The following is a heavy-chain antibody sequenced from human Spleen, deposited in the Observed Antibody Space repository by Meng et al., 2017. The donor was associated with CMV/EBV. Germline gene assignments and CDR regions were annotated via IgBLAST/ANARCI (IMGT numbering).Heavy chain of an antibody. V-gene: IGHV3-7*01. Sequence: GESLKISCAASGFTFSSYEMNWVRQTPGKRLEWVANIKRDGSEKYYVDSVRGRFTISRDNAKNSLYLQMNSLRTDDTAVYYCARDVLLSVRYDFWDYWGQGTLVTVSS. D-gene: IGHD3-3*01. J-gene: IGHJ4*02. CDR2: IKRDGSEK. CDR1: GFTFSSYE. CDR3: ARDVLLSVRYDFWDY.